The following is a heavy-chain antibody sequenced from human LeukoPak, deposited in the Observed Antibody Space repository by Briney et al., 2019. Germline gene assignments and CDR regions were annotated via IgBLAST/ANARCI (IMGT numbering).Heavy chain of an antibody. J-gene: IGHJ4*02. CDR1: GFTFSSYW. CDR3: ARDKIVGATHFDY. Sequence: AGSLRLSCAASGFTFSSYWMSWVRQAPGKGLEWVANIKQDGSEKYYVDSVKGRFTISRDNAKNSLYRQMNSLRAEDTAVYYCARDKIVGATHFDYWGQGTLVTVSS. D-gene: IGHD1-26*01. CDR2: IKQDGSEK. V-gene: IGHV3-7*01.